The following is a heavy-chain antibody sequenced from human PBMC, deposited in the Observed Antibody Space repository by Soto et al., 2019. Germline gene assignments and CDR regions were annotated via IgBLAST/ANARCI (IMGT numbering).Heavy chain of an antibody. J-gene: IGHJ4*02. CDR3: ARRAVTTYHFFDY. CDR2: IHRASTYI. D-gene: IGHD4-17*01. CDR1: GFTFISFD. V-gene: IGHV3-21*06. Sequence: GGSLRLSCATSGFTFISFDMDWVRQAPGKGLEWVSSIHRASTYIYYADSVRGRFTISRDNAKSSLYLQMNSLTVEDTAVYYCARRAVTTYHFFDYWGQGALVTVSS.